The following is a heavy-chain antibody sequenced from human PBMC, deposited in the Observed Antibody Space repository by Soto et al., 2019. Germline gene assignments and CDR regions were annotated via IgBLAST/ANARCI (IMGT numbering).Heavy chain of an antibody. V-gene: IGHV3-21*01. D-gene: IGHD6-13*01. Sequence: GGSLRLSCAASGFTFSSYSMNWVRQAPGKGLEWVSSISSTSSFIYYADSVKGRLTISRDNAKNSLYLQMNSLRAEDTAVYYCARDTEQQEFYFDYWGQGTLVTVSS. CDR3: ARDTEQQEFYFDY. J-gene: IGHJ4*02. CDR1: GFTFSSYS. CDR2: ISSTSSFI.